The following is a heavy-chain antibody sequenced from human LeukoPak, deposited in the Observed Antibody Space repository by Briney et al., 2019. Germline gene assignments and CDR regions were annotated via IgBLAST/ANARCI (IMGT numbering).Heavy chain of an antibody. J-gene: IGHJ5*02. D-gene: IGHD3/OR15-3a*01. CDR3: ARHLGLKGFDP. V-gene: IGHV4-59*08. Sequence: SETLSLTCTVSGGSIISYHWSWIRQPPGKGLEWIGYIYYSGSTNYNPSLKSRVTISIDTSKNQFSLKLSSVTAADIAVYYCARHLGLKGFDPWGQGTMVTVSS. CDR2: IYYSGST. CDR1: GGSIISYH.